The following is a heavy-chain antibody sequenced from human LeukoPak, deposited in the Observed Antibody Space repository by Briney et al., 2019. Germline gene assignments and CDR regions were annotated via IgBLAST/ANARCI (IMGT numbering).Heavy chain of an antibody. CDR2: ISGYQGST. CDR1: GYTFTNYG. D-gene: IGHD5-24*01. V-gene: IGHV1-18*01. Sequence: ASVKVSCKASGYTFTNYGITWVRQAPGQGLEWMGWISGYQGSTKYAQNFQGRVTMTIDTSTSTAYMDLRSLRSDDTAIYLCARSALGTITAGPFNYWGQGTLVAVSS. CDR3: ARSALGTITAGPFNY. J-gene: IGHJ4*02.